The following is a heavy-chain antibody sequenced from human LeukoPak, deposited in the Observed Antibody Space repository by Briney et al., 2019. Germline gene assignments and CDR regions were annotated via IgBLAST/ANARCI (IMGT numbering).Heavy chain of an antibody. Sequence: SVKVSCKSSGGTFSSYAIRWVRQAPGQGLEWMGRIIPILGIANYAQKFQGRVTITADKSTSTAYMELRSLRSDDTAVYYCARGGGRYYYDSSGYGIDYWGQGTLVTVSS. CDR1: GGTFSSYA. D-gene: IGHD3-22*01. V-gene: IGHV1-69*04. CDR2: IIPILGIA. CDR3: ARGGGRYYYDSSGYGIDY. J-gene: IGHJ4*02.